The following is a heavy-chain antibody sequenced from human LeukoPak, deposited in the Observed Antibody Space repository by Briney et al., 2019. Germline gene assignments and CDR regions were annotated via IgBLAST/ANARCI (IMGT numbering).Heavy chain of an antibody. CDR1: GGSFSGYY. CDR3: ARGFSTIFDY. V-gene: IGHV4-34*01. CDR2: INHSGST. J-gene: IGHJ4*02. Sequence: SETLSLTCAVYGGSFSGYYWSWIRQPPGKGLEWIGEINHSGSTNYNPSLKSRVTISVDTSKNQFSLKLSSVTAADTAVYYCARGFSTIFDYWGQGTLVTVSS. D-gene: IGHD3-3*02.